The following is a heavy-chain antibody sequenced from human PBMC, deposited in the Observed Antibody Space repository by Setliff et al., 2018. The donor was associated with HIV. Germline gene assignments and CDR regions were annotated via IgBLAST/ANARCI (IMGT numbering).Heavy chain of an antibody. J-gene: IGHJ4*02. V-gene: IGHV4-38-2*01. CDR2: IYHSGST. CDR1: GYSISSGYY. CDR3: ARRWSYYYDLFDY. D-gene: IGHD3-22*01. Sequence: SETLSFTCAVSGYSISSGYYWGWIRQPPGKGLEWTGTIYHSGSTYYNPSLKSRVTISVDTSKNQFSLKLSSVAAADTAVYYCARRWSYYYDLFDYWGQGTLVTVSS.